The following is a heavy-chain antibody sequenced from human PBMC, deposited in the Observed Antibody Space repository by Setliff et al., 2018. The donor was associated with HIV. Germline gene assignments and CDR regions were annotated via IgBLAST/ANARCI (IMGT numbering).Heavy chain of an antibody. J-gene: IGHJ6*03. D-gene: IGHD3-10*01. V-gene: IGHV4-34*01. CDR2: INHSGKT. CDR1: GGSFSGYY. CDR3: ARDRRGYYYGSGSRYMDV. Sequence: SETLSLTCAVYGGSFSGYYWTWIRQPPGKGLEWIGDINHSGKTNYNRSLKSRVTISLDTSKNQFSLKLSSVTAADTAVYYCARDRRGYYYGSGSRYMDVWGTGTTVTVSS.